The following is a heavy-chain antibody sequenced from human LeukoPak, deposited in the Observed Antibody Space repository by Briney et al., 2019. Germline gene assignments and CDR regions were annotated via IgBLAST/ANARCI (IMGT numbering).Heavy chain of an antibody. V-gene: IGHV3-7*01. CDR2: IKQEGSEK. CDR1: GFTFSSYW. D-gene: IGHD3-10*01. CDR3: ARDQPDYYGSGSYYTPDAVCAFDI. J-gene: IGHJ3*02. Sequence: GGSLRLSCAASGFTFSSYWMSLVRQAPGKGLEWVANIKQEGSEKYYVDSVKGRFTISRDNAKNSLYLQMNSLRAEDTAVYYCARDQPDYYGSGSYYTPDAVCAFDIWGQGTTVTVSS.